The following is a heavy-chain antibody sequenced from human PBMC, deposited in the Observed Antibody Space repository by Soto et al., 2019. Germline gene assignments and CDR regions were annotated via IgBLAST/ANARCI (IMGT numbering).Heavy chain of an antibody. CDR3: ATPPDIPHYYYYYGMDV. CDR2: ISYDGSNK. D-gene: IGHD2-15*01. V-gene: IGHV3-30*03. Sequence: QVQLVESGGGVVQPGRSLRLSCAASGFTFSSYGMHWVRQAPGKGLEWVAVISYDGSNKYYADSVKGRFTISRDNSKNTLYLQMNSLRAEDTAVYYCATPPDIPHYYYYYGMDVWGQGTTVTVSS. J-gene: IGHJ6*02. CDR1: GFTFSSYG.